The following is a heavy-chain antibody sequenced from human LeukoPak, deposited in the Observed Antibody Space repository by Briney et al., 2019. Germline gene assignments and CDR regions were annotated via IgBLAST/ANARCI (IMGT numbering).Heavy chain of an antibody. CDR3: TRSDGYGLVGI. CDR1: GVSISSGSNY. Sequence: SETLSLTCSVSGVSISSGSNYWGWIRQPPGKTLEWIGSIYSRGNTYYNPSLKSRVIILIDTAKNHFSLNLTSVTAADTAVYYCTRSDGYGLVGIWGQGTMVTVSS. D-gene: IGHD3-10*01. CDR2: IYSRGNT. V-gene: IGHV4-39*07. J-gene: IGHJ3*02.